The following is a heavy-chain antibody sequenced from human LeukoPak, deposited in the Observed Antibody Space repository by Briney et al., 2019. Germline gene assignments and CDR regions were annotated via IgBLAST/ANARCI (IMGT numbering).Heavy chain of an antibody. Sequence: GGSLRLSCAASGFTFSSYEMNWVRQAPGKGLEWVANIKKDGSEKYYVDSVKGRFTISRDNAKNSLYLQMNSLRAEDTAVYYCARDLYRIVVVPHYFDYWGQGTLVTVSS. D-gene: IGHD3-22*01. V-gene: IGHV3-7*01. CDR2: IKKDGSEK. J-gene: IGHJ4*02. CDR3: ARDLYRIVVVPHYFDY. CDR1: GFTFSSYE.